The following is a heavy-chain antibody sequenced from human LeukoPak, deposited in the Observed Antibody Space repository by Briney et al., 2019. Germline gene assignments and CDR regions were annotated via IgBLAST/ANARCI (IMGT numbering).Heavy chain of an antibody. V-gene: IGHV3-23*01. Sequence: XXXXXPGKGLEWVSAISGSGGSTYYADSVKGRFTISRDNSKNTLYLQMNSLRAEDTAVYYCASRDYGGYWGQGTLVTVSS. CDR3: ASRDYGGY. CDR2: ISGSGGST. D-gene: IGHD4-17*01. J-gene: IGHJ4*02.